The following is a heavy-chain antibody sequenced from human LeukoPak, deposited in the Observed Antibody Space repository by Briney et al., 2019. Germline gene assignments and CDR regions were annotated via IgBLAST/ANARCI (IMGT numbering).Heavy chain of an antibody. CDR1: GFTFSSYW. J-gene: IGHJ4*02. CDR2: IKQDGSEK. D-gene: IGHD3-9*01. V-gene: IGHV3-7*01. Sequence: GGSLRLSCAASGFTFSSYWMSWVRQAPGKGLEWVANIKQDGSEKYYVDSVKGRFTISRDNAKNSLYLQMNSLRAEDTAVYYCARATIQFDWLPPYFFSYWGQGTLVTVSS. CDR3: ARATIQFDWLPPYFFSY.